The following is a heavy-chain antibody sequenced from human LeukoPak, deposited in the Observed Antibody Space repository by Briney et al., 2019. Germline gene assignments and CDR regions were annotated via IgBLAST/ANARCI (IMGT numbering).Heavy chain of an antibody. J-gene: IGHJ4*02. CDR2: INHSGST. V-gene: IGHV4-34*01. CDR1: GGSFSGYY. D-gene: IGHD3-22*01. Sequence: SETLSVTRAVYGGSFSGYYWCWIRPPPGKGVEWMGEINHSGSTNYNPSLKRRVTISIDTSKNQFYLKLSSVTAADTAVYYCARGGVTMKHSYYFDYWGQGTLVTVSS. CDR3: ARGGVTMKHSYYFDY.